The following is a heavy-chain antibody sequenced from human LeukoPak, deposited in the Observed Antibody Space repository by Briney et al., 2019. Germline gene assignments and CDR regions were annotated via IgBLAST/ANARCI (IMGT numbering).Heavy chain of an antibody. CDR3: AKCSTSCYSNFFDP. J-gene: IGHJ5*02. D-gene: IGHD2-2*01. CDR1: GFTFSTYA. Sequence: GGSLRLSCAASGFTFSTYAMSWVRQAPGKGLEWVSAITGSGDKTENADSVKGRFTISRDNSNNMLYLQMNSLRDEDTAVYYCAKCSTSCYSNFFDPWGQGTLVTVSS. CDR2: ITGSGDKT. V-gene: IGHV3-23*01.